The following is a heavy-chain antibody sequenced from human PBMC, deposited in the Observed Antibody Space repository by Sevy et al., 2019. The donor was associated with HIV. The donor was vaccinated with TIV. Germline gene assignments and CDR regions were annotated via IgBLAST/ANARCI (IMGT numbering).Heavy chain of an antibody. J-gene: IGHJ6*02. CDR2: INPNSGAT. CDR3: AREESGDSGSYYYYYHGLGV. V-gene: IGHV1-2*06. Sequence: ASVKVSCKASGYTFTGQYIHWVRQAPGQGLEWMGRINPNSGATTYTQTFQGRVTMTRDTSINTGYMELSRLKSDDTAENYCAREESGDSGSYYYYYHGLGVWGQGTTLSVSS. CDR1: GYTFTGQY. D-gene: IGHD3-22*01.